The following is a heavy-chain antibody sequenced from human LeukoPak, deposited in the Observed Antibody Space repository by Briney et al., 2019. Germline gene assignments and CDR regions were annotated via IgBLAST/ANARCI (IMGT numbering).Heavy chain of an antibody. Sequence: GASVKVSCKASGYTFTSYDINWVRQATGQGLEWMGWMNPNSGNTGYAQKFQGRVTMTRDTSTSTVYMELSSLRSEDTAVYYCARENYGRWFDYWGQGTLVTVSS. V-gene: IGHV1-8*01. CDR1: GYTFTSYD. CDR3: ARENYGRWFDY. D-gene: IGHD3-10*01. CDR2: MNPNSGNT. J-gene: IGHJ4*02.